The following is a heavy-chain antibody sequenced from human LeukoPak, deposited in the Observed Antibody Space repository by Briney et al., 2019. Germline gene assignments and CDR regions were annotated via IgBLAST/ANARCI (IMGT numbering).Heavy chain of an antibody. V-gene: IGHV3-21*01. CDR1: GFTFSSYS. D-gene: IGHD1-26*01. CDR3: ARRERARGSSYFDY. Sequence: PGGSLRLSCAASGFTFSSYSMNRVRQAPGKGLEWVSSISSSSSYIYYADSVKGRFTISRDNAKNSLYLQMNSLRAEDTAVYYCARRERARGSSYFDYWGQGTLVTVSS. CDR2: ISSSSSYI. J-gene: IGHJ4*02.